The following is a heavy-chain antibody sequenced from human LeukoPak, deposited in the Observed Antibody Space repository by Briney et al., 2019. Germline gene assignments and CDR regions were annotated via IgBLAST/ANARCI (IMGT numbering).Heavy chain of an antibody. Sequence: ASVKVSCKASGYTFTGYYMHWVRQAPGQGLEWMGWINPNSGGTNYAQKFQGRVTMTRDTSISTAYMELSRLRSDDTAVYYCARGSFITMVQGGGIFGWGQGTLVTVSS. CDR2: INPNSGGT. J-gene: IGHJ4*02. D-gene: IGHD3-10*01. V-gene: IGHV1-2*02. CDR1: GYTFTGYY. CDR3: ARGSFITMVQGGGIFG.